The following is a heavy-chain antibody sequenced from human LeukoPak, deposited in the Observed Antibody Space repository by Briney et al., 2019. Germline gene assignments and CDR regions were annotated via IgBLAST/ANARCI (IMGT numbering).Heavy chain of an antibody. J-gene: IGHJ4*02. V-gene: IGHV3-21*01. D-gene: IGHD3-10*01. Sequence: GGSLRLSCAASGFTFSSYSMNWVRQAPGKGLEWVSSISSSSSYIYYADSVKGRFTISRDNAKNSLYLQMNSLRAEDTAVYYCTRYYGSGSPLFDYWGQGTLVTVSS. CDR3: TRYYGSGSPLFDY. CDR2: ISSSSSYI. CDR1: GFTFSSYS.